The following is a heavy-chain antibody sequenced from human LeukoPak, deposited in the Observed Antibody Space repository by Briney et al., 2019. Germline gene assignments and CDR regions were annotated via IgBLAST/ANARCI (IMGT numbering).Heavy chain of an antibody. D-gene: IGHD3-9*01. V-gene: IGHV4-59*01. CDR1: GGSISSYY. Sequence: SETLSLTCTVSGGSISSYYWSWIRQPPGKGLEWIGYIYYSGSTNYNPSLKRRVTISVDTSKNQFSLKLSSVTAADTAVYYCARMGNSVRYFDWLLVDYWGQGTLVTVSS. CDR2: IYYSGST. CDR3: ARMGNSVRYFDWLLVDY. J-gene: IGHJ4*02.